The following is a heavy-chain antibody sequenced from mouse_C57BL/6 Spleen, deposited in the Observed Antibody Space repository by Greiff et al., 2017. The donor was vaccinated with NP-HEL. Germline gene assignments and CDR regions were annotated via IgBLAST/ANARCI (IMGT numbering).Heavy chain of an antibody. CDR1: GYSFTDYN. V-gene: IGHV1-39*01. CDR2: INPNYGTT. J-gene: IGHJ4*01. D-gene: IGHD2-2*01. Sequence: VQLKESGPELVKPGASVKISCKASGYSFTDYNMNWVKQSNGKSLEWIGVINPNYGTTSYNQKFKGKATLTVDQSSSTAYMQLNSLTSEDSAVYYCARRGGYGYDEDYDAMDYWGQGTSVTVSS. CDR3: ARRGGYGYDEDYDAMDY.